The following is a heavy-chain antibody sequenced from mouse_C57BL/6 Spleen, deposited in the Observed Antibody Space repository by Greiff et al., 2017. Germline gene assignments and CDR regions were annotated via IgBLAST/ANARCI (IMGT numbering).Heavy chain of an antibody. V-gene: IGHV1-15*01. D-gene: IGHD3-3*01. CDR2: IDPETGGT. J-gene: IGHJ2*01. CDR1: GYTFTDYE. Sequence: QVQLKESGAELVRPGASVTLSCKASGYTFTDYEMHWVKQTPVHGLEWIGAIDPETGGTAYNQKFKGKAILTADKSSSTAYMELRSLTSEDSAVYYCTAGGLNYWGQGTTLTVSS. CDR3: TAGGLNY.